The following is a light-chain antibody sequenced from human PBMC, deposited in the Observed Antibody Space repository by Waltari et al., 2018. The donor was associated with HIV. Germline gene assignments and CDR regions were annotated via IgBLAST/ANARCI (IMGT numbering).Light chain of an antibody. CDR2: NTN. J-gene: IGLJ3*02. CDR3: LTWDDTVNGRV. CDR1: TSNIGGNS. V-gene: IGLV1-44*01. Sequence: QSVLTQPPSASGTPGQTVTISCSGSTSNIGGNSVNCYQHFPGTAPKPLIHNTNRRPSGVPDRFSGSKSGTSASLAISGLQSDDEADYYCLTWDDTVNGRVFGGGTKLTVL.